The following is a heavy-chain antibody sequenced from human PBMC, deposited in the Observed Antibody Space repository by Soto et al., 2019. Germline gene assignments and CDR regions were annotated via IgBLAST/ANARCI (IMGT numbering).Heavy chain of an antibody. CDR1: GFTFSNNA. Sequence: QVQLVESGGGVVQPGRSLRLSCAASGFTFSNNAMDWVRQAPGKGLEWVAVISYDGSNKYIAESVKGRFTISRDNSKNTLFLQMNSLRAEDTAVYYCARGTTTSAFSAMDVWCPGTTVTVSS. D-gene: IGHD1-1*01. V-gene: IGHV3-30-3*01. J-gene: IGHJ6*02. CDR3: ARGTTTSAFSAMDV. CDR2: ISYDGSNK.